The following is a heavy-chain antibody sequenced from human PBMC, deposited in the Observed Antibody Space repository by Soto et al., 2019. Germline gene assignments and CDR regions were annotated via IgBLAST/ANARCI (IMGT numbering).Heavy chain of an antibody. J-gene: IGHJ6*02. CDR3: ARDQVVDYVWGSYRYPGDYYYYGMDV. V-gene: IGHV1-46*01. D-gene: IGHD3-16*02. CDR2: INPSGGST. CDR1: GYTFTSYY. Sequence: ASVKVSCKASGYTFTSYYMHWVRQAPGQGLEWMGIINPSGGSTSYAQKFQGRVTMTRDTSTSTVYMELSSLRSEDTAVYYCARDQVVDYVWGSYRYPGDYYYYGMDVWGQGTTVTVSS.